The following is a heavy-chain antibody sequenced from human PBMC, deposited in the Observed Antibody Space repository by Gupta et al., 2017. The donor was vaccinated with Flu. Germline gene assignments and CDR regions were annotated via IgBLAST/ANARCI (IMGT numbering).Heavy chain of an antibody. Sequence: EVQLVESGGGLVKPGGSLRLSCAASGFTFSNAWMSWVRQAPGKGLEWVGSIKSKTDGGKKDDAAPVKGRLTIARDEAKTTLYMQMQRLKTEDTAVYYGTTDLEYGEYVSGGHGTIVTVSS. CDR2: IKSKTDGGKK. V-gene: IGHV3-15*01. CDR1: GFTFSNAW. J-gene: IGHJ4*01. D-gene: IGHD3-16*01. CDR3: TTDLEYGEYVS.